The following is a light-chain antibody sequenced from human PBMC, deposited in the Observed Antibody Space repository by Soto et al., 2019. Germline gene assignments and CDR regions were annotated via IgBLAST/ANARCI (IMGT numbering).Light chain of an antibody. Sequence: ETVMTQSAATLSVSPGERATISCRASQSVSSNLAWYQQKPGQAPRLLIYGASTRVTGIPARFSGSGSGTEFTLTISSLQSEDFAVYYCQQYNNWPRTFGQGTKVEIK. V-gene: IGKV3-15*01. CDR2: GAS. CDR3: QQYNNWPRT. J-gene: IGKJ1*01. CDR1: QSVSSN.